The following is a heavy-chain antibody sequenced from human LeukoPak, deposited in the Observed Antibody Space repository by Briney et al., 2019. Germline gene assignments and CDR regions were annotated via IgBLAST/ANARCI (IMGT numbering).Heavy chain of an antibody. CDR1: GGSISSYY. CDR3: AKGGCSGGSCYTYYFDY. CDR2: IYYSGST. V-gene: IGHV4-59*01. D-gene: IGHD2-15*01. J-gene: IGHJ4*02. Sequence: PSETLSLTCTVSGGSISSYYWSWIRQPPGKGLEWIGYIYYSGSTNYNPSLKSRVTISVDTSKNQFSLKLSSVTAEDTAVYYCAKGGCSGGSCYTYYFDYWGQGTLVTVSS.